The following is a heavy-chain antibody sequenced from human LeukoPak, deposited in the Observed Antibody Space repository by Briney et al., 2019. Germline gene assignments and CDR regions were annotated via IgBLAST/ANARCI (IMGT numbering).Heavy chain of an antibody. CDR2: ISGSGGST. Sequence: GGSLRLSCAASGFTFSSYAMSWVRQAPGKGLEWVSAISGSGGSTYYADSVKGRFTISRDNSKNSVYLQMDSLRAEDTAVYYCARSYSSSRFMDVWGKGTTVTVSS. V-gene: IGHV3-23*01. CDR3: ARSYSSSRFMDV. D-gene: IGHD6-13*01. J-gene: IGHJ6*04. CDR1: GFTFSSYA.